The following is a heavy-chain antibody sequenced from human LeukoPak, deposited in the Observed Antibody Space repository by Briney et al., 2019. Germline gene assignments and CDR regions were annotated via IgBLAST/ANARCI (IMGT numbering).Heavy chain of an antibody. V-gene: IGHV4-59*08. CDR2: IYYSGST. J-gene: IGHJ4*02. D-gene: IGHD2-2*01. CDR3: ARQEGYCSSTSCHNHFDY. Sequence: PSETLSLTCTVSGGSISSHYWSWIRQPPGKGLEWIGYIYYSGSTNYNPSLKSRVTISVDTSKNQFSLKLSSVTAADTAVYYCARQEGYCSSTSCHNHFDYWGQGTLVTVSS. CDR1: GGSISSHY.